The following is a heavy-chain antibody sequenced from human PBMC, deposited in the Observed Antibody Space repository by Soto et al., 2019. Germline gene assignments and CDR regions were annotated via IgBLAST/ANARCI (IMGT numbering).Heavy chain of an antibody. CDR1: GFTFRSYW. Sequence: GGSLRLSCATSGFTFRSYWMSWVRQAPGKGLEWVANLNQYGSEAQYVDSVKGRFTVSIDNDKKSMDLQMYRLRAEDTAVYYCARAYDYDYWGGPPTYFDNWGQGTQLTVSS. J-gene: IGHJ4*02. CDR3: ARAYDYDYWGGPPTYFDN. D-gene: IGHD3-3*01. V-gene: IGHV3-7*03. CDR2: LNQYGSEA.